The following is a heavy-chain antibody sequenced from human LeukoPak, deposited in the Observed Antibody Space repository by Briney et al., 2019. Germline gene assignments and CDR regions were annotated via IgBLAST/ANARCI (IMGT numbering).Heavy chain of an antibody. CDR1: GFTFSSYA. J-gene: IGHJ5*02. CDR3: ASGPEWLFPSNWFDP. CDR2: ISGSGGST. Sequence: RGSLRLSCAASGFTFSSYAMSWVRQAPGKGLEWVSAISGSGGSTYYADSVKGRFTISRDNYKNTLYLQMDSLRAEDTAVYYCASGPEWLFPSNWFDPWGQGTLVTVSS. D-gene: IGHD3-3*01. V-gene: IGHV3-23*01.